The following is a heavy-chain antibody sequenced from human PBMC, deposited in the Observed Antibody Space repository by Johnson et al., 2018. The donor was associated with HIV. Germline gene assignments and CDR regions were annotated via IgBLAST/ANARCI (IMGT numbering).Heavy chain of an antibody. CDR3: GRDRHSSSFDAFDI. V-gene: IGHV3-66*03. D-gene: IGHD6-6*01. CDR2: IHSGGST. J-gene: IGHJ3*02. CDR1: GLSVSINY. Sequence: VQLVESGGGLIQPGGSLRLSCAVSGLSVSINYITWVRQAPGKGLEWVSVIHSGGSTYYSDSVVGRFTISRDNSENTAYLQMNGLTVEDTAMYYCGRDRHSSSFDAFDIWGQGTMVTVSS.